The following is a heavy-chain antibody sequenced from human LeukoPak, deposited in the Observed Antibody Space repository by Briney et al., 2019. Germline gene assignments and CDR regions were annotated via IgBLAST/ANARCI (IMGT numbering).Heavy chain of an antibody. CDR2: IYHSGST. V-gene: IGHV4-30-2*01. CDR3: ARTTTVTFWFDP. J-gene: IGHJ5*02. Sequence: PSETLSLTCAVSGGSISSGGYSWSWIRRPPGKGLEWIGYIYHSGSTYYNPSLKSRVTISVDRSKNQFSLKLSSVTAADTAVYYCARTTTVTFWFDPWGQGTLVTVSS. CDR1: GGSISSGGYS. D-gene: IGHD4-17*01.